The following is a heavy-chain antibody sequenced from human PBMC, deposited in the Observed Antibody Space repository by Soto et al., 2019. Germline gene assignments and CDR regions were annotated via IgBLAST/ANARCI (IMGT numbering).Heavy chain of an antibody. J-gene: IGHJ4*02. CDR3: ARSYYDSSGYYYDMDH. Sequence: PGESLKISCKGFGYIFTTYWIAWVRQMPGKGLEWMGIIFPRDSDTRYSPSFEGQVTISADKSLSTAYLQWSSLEASDTAMYYCARSYYDSSGYYYDMDHWGQGTQVTVSS. D-gene: IGHD3-22*01. V-gene: IGHV5-51*01. CDR2: IFPRDSDT. CDR1: GYIFTTYW.